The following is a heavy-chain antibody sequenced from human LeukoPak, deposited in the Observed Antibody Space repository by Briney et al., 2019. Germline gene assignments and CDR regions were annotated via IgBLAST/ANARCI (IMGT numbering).Heavy chain of an antibody. D-gene: IGHD3-22*01. Sequence: ASVKVSCKASGYTFTSYGISWVRQAPGQGLEWMGWICAYNGNTNYAQKLQGRVTMTTDTSTSTAYMELRSLRSDDTAVYYCARRGSPGFYYYDSSGYYYFDYWGQGTLVTVSS. J-gene: IGHJ4*02. CDR3: ARRGSPGFYYYDSSGYYYFDY. V-gene: IGHV1-18*01. CDR1: GYTFTSYG. CDR2: ICAYNGNT.